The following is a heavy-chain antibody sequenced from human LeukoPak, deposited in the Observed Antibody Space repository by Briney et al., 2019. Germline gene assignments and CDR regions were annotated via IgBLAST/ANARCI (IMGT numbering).Heavy chain of an antibody. CDR2: ISGSGGST. V-gene: IGHV3-23*01. CDR1: GFTFSSYA. J-gene: IGHJ4*02. D-gene: IGHD4-17*01. CDR3: AKYPSTVTTYFDY. Sequence: PGGPLRLSCAASGFTFSSYAMSWVRQAPGKGLEWVPAISGSGGSTYYADSVKGRFTISRDNSKNTLYLQMNSLRAEDTAVYYCAKYPSTVTTYFDYWGQGTLVTVSS.